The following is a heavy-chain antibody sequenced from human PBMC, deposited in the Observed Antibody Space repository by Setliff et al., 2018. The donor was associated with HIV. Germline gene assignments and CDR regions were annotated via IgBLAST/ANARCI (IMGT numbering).Heavy chain of an antibody. CDR1: GGSINNYY. V-gene: IGHV4-59*08. CDR2: IHSSGPT. D-gene: IGHD6-19*01. CDR3: ARHDANTAGPFFLH. Sequence: KLPETLSLTCTVSGGSINNYYWSWIRQPPGKGLEWIGYIHSSGPTNYSPSLESRVSMSVDMSKSQFSLKLRSVIAADTAVYYCARHDANTAGPFFLHWGQGTLVTVSS. J-gene: IGHJ1*01.